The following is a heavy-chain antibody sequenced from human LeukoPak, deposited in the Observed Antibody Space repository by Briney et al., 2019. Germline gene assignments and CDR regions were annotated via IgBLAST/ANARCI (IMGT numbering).Heavy chain of an antibody. CDR1: GGSFSGYY. J-gene: IGHJ5*02. Sequence: SETLSLTCAVYGGSFSGYYWSWIRQPPGKGLEWFGEINHSGSTNYNPSLKSRVTISVDTSKNQFSLKLSSVTAADTAVYYCARGSAITMVRGVIRRWFDPWGQGTLVTVSS. CDR2: INHSGST. D-gene: IGHD3-10*01. V-gene: IGHV4-34*01. CDR3: ARGSAITMVRGVIRRWFDP.